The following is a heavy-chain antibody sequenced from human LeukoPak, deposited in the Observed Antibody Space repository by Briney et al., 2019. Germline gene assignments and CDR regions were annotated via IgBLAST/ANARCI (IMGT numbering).Heavy chain of an antibody. CDR2: IYTAGTT. CDR3: ARLMKRATIISAFEI. V-gene: IGHV3-53*01. CDR1: GFTVSNNY. D-gene: IGHD5-24*01. Sequence: GGSLRLSCAASGFTVSNNYMTWVRQAPGRGLEWVAIIYTAGTTYYAYSVKGRFTISRDDSKNTLSLQMNSLRTEDSAMYYCARLMKRATIISAFEIWGQGTMVIVSS. J-gene: IGHJ3*02.